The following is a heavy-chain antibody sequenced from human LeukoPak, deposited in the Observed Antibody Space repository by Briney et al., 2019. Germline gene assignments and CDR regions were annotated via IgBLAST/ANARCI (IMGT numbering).Heavy chain of an antibody. J-gene: IGHJ1*01. CDR2: INPNGGGT. Sequence: ASVKVSCKASGYTFTGYYMHWVRQAPGQGLEWMGWINPNGGGTNYAQKFQGRVTMSRATSISTAYMDLSRLRSDDTAVYYCARDLDSSGWSHFQHWGQGTLVTVSS. CDR3: ARDLDSSGWSHFQH. V-gene: IGHV1-2*02. D-gene: IGHD6-13*01. CDR1: GYTFTGYY.